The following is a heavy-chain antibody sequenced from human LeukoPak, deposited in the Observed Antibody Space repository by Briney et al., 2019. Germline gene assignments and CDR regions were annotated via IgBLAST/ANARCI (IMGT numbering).Heavy chain of an antibody. V-gene: IGHV4-34*01. CDR1: GGSFRGYY. CDR2: INHSGST. CDR3: ANVWGDYRFSPD. Sequence: PSETLSLTCAVYGGSFRGYYWTWIRQPPGKGLEWIGDINHSGSTNYNPSLKSRVTISVDTSKNQFSLKLSSVTAADTAVYYCANVWGDYRFSPDWGQGTLVTVSS. D-gene: IGHD3-16*02. J-gene: IGHJ4*02.